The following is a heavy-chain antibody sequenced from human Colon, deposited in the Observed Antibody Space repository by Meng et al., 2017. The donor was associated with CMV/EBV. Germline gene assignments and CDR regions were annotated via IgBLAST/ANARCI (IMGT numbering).Heavy chain of an antibody. J-gene: IGHJ6*02. CDR2: ISSSSSYI. CDR1: GFTFSSYS. CDR3: ASYSSYYYGMDV. D-gene: IGHD6-13*01. Sequence: GGSLRLSCAASGFTFSSYSMNWVRQAPGKGLEWVSSISSSSSYIYYADSVKGRFTIPRDNAKNSLYLQMNSLRAEDTAVYYCASYSSYYYGMDVWGQGTTVTVSS. V-gene: IGHV3-21*01.